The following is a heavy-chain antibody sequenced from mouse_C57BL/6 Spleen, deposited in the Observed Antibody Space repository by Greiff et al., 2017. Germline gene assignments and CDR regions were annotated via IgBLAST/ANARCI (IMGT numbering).Heavy chain of an antibody. CDR2: IYWDDDK. D-gene: IGHD2-3*01. CDR1: GFSLSTSGMG. V-gene: IGHV8-12*01. Sequence: QVTLKECGPGILQSSQTLSLTCSFSGFSLSTSGMGVSWIRQPSGKGLEWLAHIYWDDDKRYNPSLKSRLTISKDTSRNQVFLKITSVDTADTATYYCARGDDGYYIAYWGQGTLVTVSA. J-gene: IGHJ3*01. CDR3: ARGDDGYYIAY.